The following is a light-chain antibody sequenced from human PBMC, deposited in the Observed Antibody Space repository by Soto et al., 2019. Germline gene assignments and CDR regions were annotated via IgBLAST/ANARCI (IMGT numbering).Light chain of an antibody. CDR3: QHRRNWFLA. J-gene: IGKJ4*01. CDR1: QTGTSN. Sequence: EIVLTQSPATLSLSPGERATLSCRASQTGTSNLAWYQQKPGQAPRLLIYDASNRATGIPARFSGSGSGTDFTLNMSSLGREDFAVYYDQHRRNWFLAFGRGTKVEIK. CDR2: DAS. V-gene: IGKV3-11*01.